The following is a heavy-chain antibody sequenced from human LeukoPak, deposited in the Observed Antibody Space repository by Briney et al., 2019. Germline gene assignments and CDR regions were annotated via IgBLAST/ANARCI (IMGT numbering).Heavy chain of an antibody. CDR2: INAGNGNT. CDR1: GYTFTSYA. CDR3: ATLDYYGSGSYYPGDY. Sequence: ASVKVSCKASGYTFTSYAMHWVRQAPGQRLEWMGWINAGNGNTKYSQKFQGRVTMTEDTSTDTAYMELSSLRSEDTAVYYCATLDYYGSGSYYPGDYWGQGTLVTVSS. V-gene: IGHV1-3*01. D-gene: IGHD3-10*01. J-gene: IGHJ4*02.